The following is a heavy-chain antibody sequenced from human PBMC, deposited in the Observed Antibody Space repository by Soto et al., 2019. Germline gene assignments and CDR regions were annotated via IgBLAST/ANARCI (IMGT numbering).Heavy chain of an antibody. Sequence: SETLSLTCTVSGGSVSSGNYYWSWIRQPPGKGLEWIGYIDYSGSIKYNPSLESRVTISVETSKNQFSLKLISVTTADTAVYFCAREGNLGRWIQPLDSWGQGTLVTVSS. CDR1: GGSVSSGNYY. D-gene: IGHD2-2*03. CDR3: AREGNLGRWIQPLDS. CDR2: IDYSGSI. J-gene: IGHJ4*02. V-gene: IGHV4-61*01.